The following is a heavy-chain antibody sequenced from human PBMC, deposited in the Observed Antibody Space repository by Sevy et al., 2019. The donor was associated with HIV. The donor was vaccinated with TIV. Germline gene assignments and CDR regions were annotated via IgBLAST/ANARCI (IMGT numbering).Heavy chain of an antibody. CDR3: ARDWGDDSDDRRASYYYFYGMDV. V-gene: IGHV3-7*01. D-gene: IGHD4-17*01. J-gene: IGHJ6*02. CDR1: GFTFSIYW. Sequence: GGSLRLSCAASGFTFSIYWMTWVRQAPGKGLEWVANIKQDGSEKYYVDSVKGRFTISRDNAKNSLYLQMNSLRADDTAVYYCARDWGDDSDDRRASYYYFYGMDVWGQGTTVTVSS. CDR2: IKQDGSEK.